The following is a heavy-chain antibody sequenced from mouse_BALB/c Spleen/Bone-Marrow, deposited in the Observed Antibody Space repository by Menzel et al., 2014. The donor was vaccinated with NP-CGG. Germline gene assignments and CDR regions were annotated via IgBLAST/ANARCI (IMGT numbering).Heavy chain of an antibody. CDR3: ARSRDYYGNSLDY. CDR1: GDSITSGY. J-gene: IGHJ2*01. CDR2: ISYSGST. Sequence: VQLQQPGPSLVKPSQTLSLTCSVTGDSITSGYWNWIRKFPGNKLEYMGYISYSGSTYYNPSLKSRISITRDTSKNQYCLQLNSVTTEDTATYYCARSRDYYGNSLDYWGQGTTLTVSS. D-gene: IGHD2-1*01. V-gene: IGHV3-8*02.